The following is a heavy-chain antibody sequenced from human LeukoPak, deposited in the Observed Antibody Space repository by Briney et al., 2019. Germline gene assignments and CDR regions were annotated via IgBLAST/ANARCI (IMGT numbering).Heavy chain of an antibody. D-gene: IGHD6-19*01. CDR1: GFTFDDYG. J-gene: IGHJ3*02. CDR2: INWNGGSI. Sequence: GGSLRLSCASSGFTFDDYGMSWVRQAPGKGLEWVSGINWNGGSIGCADSVKGRFTISRDNAKNSLYLQMNSLRAEDMALYYCAKDLGSSGWYDAFDIWGQGTMVTVSS. CDR3: AKDLGSSGWYDAFDI. V-gene: IGHV3-20*04.